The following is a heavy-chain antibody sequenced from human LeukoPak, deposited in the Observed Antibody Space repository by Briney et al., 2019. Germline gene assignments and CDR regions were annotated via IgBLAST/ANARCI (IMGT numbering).Heavy chain of an antibody. CDR3: ARGAWVPPNWFDP. Sequence: ASVKVSCKASGYTFIDYDINWVRQAPGQGLEWMGLMSPHNGHTEYAQNFQGRVTMTRDTSTGTAYMELRSLRSEDTAVYYCARGAWVPPNWFDPWGQGTLVTVSS. CDR1: GYTFIDYD. D-gene: IGHD3-10*01. J-gene: IGHJ5*02. CDR2: MSPHNGHT. V-gene: IGHV1-8*01.